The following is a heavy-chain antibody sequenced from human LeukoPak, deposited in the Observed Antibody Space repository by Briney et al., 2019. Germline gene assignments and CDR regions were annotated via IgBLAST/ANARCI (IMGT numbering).Heavy chain of an antibody. CDR2: ISYDGSNK. J-gene: IGHJ4*02. CDR3: AKNYYYDSSGYHPPDY. Sequence: PGRSLRLSCAASGFTFSSYGMHWVRQAPGKGLEWVAVISYDGSNKYYADSVKGRFTISRDKSKNTLYLQMNSLRAEDTAVYYCAKNYYYDSSGYHPPDYWGQGTLVTVSS. D-gene: IGHD3-22*01. V-gene: IGHV3-30*18. CDR1: GFTFSSYG.